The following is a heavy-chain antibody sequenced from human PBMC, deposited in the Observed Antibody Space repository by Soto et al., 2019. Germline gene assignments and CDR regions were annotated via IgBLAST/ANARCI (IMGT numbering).Heavy chain of an antibody. CDR2: ISYDGNTK. D-gene: IGHD2-2*01. Sequence: PVGSLRLSCVASGFTFSSYGIHWVRQAPGKGLEWVAAISYDGNTKYYADSVEGRFTISRDNSENTVYLQMNSLRPEDTAMYFCAKDRVKEYQLLWGYYFYAMDVWGQGTTVTVSS. J-gene: IGHJ6*02. CDR1: GFTFSSYG. V-gene: IGHV3-30*18. CDR3: AKDRVKEYQLLWGYYFYAMDV.